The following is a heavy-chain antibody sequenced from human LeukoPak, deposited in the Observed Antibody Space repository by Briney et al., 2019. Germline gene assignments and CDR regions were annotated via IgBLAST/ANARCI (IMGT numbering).Heavy chain of an antibody. V-gene: IGHV4-30-2*01. CDR2: IYHSGST. CDR3: ARVSLDTAAFDI. CDR1: GDSISSGGYS. Sequence: SQTLSLTCAVSGDSISSGGYSWSWIRQPPGKSLEWIGYIYHSGSTYYNPSLKSRVTISVDRSKNQFSLKLSSVTAADTAVYYCARVSLDTAAFDIWGQGTMVTVSS. J-gene: IGHJ3*02. D-gene: IGHD5-18*01.